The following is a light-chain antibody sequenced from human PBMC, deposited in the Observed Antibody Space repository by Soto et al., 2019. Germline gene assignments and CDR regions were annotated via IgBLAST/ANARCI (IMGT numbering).Light chain of an antibody. Sequence: DIVMTQSPLSLPVTPGEPASISCRSSQSLLHSNGYNYLGWYLQKPGQSPQLLIYLGSNRASGVPDRFSGSGSGTDFTLKISRVEAEDVGAYYCMQALQTPRTFGQGTKVEIK. CDR3: MQALQTPRT. CDR2: LGS. V-gene: IGKV2-28*01. CDR1: QSLLHSNGYNY. J-gene: IGKJ1*01.